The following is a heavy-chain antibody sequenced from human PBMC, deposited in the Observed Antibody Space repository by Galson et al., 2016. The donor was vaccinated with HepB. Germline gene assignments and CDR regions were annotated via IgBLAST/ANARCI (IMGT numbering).Heavy chain of an antibody. CDR2: ISNSGAAI. D-gene: IGHD4-11*01. V-gene: IGHV3-48*03. J-gene: IGHJ1*01. Sequence: SLRLSCAASGFTFSFYDMNWVRQAPGKGPEWVSYISNSGAAIYYADSVKGRFTISRDNAKSSLFLHMDSLRVEDTAVYYCARTRDDYGAYYPTVYFQHWGQGTLVSVSS. CDR1: GFTFSFYD. CDR3: ARTRDDYGAYYPTVYFQH.